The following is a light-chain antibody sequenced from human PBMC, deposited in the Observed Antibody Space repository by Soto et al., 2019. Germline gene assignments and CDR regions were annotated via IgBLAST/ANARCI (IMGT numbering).Light chain of an antibody. Sequence: DIQMTQSPSSLSASVGDRVTITCRASQGINIYVAWYQQKPGKVPKRLIYAASSLQSWVPSRFSGSGYGTDFSLTISSLQHEDVATYYCQKYDRAAWTFGQGTKLEVK. J-gene: IGKJ1*01. CDR2: AAS. CDR1: QGINIY. CDR3: QKYDRAAWT. V-gene: IGKV1-27*01.